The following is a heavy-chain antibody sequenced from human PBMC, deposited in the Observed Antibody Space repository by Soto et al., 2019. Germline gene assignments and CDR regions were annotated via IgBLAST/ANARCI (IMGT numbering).Heavy chain of an antibody. J-gene: IGHJ4*02. CDR2: ISAHNGDT. CDR1: GYTFTSYG. D-gene: IGHD3-22*01. Sequence: ASVKVSCKASGYTFTSYGISWVRQAPGQGLEWVGWISAHNGDTRYAQNLQGRITMTTDTFTNTAYMELTSLTSDDTAVYYCARDWSRYYDSSGLMWFYWGQGTLSPSPQ. V-gene: IGHV1-18*01. CDR3: ARDWSRYYDSSGLMWFY.